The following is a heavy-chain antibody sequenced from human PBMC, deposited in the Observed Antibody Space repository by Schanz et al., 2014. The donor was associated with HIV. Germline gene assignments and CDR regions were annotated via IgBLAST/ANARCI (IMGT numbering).Heavy chain of an antibody. CDR2: IIPIFGTA. V-gene: IGHV1-69*01. CDR1: GGSFSYYA. Sequence: QVQLVQSGAEVKKPGSSVKVSCKASGGSFSYYAINWVRQAPAQGLEWMGGIIPIFGTANYAQKFQGRVTMTAEDSTRTACMELRSLRSEEAAVYYCARGLGDSSASEPFDIWGQGTGVTVSS. CDR3: ARGLGDSSASEPFDI. D-gene: IGHD6-19*01. J-gene: IGHJ3*02.